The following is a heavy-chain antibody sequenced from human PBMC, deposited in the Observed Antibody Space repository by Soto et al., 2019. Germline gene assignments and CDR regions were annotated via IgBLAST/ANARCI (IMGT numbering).Heavy chain of an antibody. J-gene: IGHJ4*02. V-gene: IGHV1-69*06. CDR3: ARAQYSRSWEGRHNSHY. D-gene: IGHD6-13*01. Sequence: SVKVSGKALGSTFSSYAISWVRQAPGQGLEWMGGIIPIFGTANYAQKFQGRVTITADKSTSSAYMVLSSLRSEETAVYYCARAQYSRSWEGRHNSHYLGQGTLVTVS. CDR1: GSTFSSYA. CDR2: IIPIFGTA.